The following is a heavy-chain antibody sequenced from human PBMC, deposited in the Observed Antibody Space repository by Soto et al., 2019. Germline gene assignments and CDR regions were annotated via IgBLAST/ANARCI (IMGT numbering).Heavy chain of an antibody. D-gene: IGHD6-25*01. CDR3: AKDRYSSGRNWFAS. CDR2: ISYDGSNR. V-gene: IGHV3-30*18. Sequence: QVQLVESGGGVVKPGRSLRLSCAASGFAFTSFGMHWVRQAPGKGLEWVALISYDGSNRYYADSVKGRFTISRDNSKNTLYLEINSLRGEDMAVYYCAKDRYSSGRNWFASWGQGTLVTVSS. J-gene: IGHJ5*01. CDR1: GFAFTSFG.